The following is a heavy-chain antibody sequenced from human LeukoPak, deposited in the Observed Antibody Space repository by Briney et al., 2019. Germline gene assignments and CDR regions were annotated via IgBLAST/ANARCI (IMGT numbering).Heavy chain of an antibody. V-gene: IGHV1-2*02. CDR2: INPNSGGT. CDR3: ARDLGYYYDSSGYPLGYYFDY. Sequence: ASVKVSCKASGYTFTGYYMHWVRQAPGQGLEWMGWINPNSGGTNYAQKFQGRVTMTRDTSISTAYMELSRLRSDDTAVYYCARDLGYYYDSSGYPLGYYFDYWGQGTLVTVSS. J-gene: IGHJ4*02. D-gene: IGHD3-22*01. CDR1: GYTFTGYY.